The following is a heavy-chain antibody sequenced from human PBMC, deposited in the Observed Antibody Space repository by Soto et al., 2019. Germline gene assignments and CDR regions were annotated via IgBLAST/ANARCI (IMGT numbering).Heavy chain of an antibody. CDR2: IYWDDDN. CDR3: AHPSGFGELRY. J-gene: IGHJ4*02. V-gene: IGHV2-5*02. CDR1: GFSLTTRGVG. Sequence: QITFKESGPTLVKPTQTLTLTCAFSGFSLTTRGVGVGWIRQPPGKALEWLALIYWDDDNRYSPSLKSRLTITKDTSKNQVVLTMTNMDPIDTATYYCAHPSGFGELRYWGQGTLVTVSS. D-gene: IGHD3-10*01.